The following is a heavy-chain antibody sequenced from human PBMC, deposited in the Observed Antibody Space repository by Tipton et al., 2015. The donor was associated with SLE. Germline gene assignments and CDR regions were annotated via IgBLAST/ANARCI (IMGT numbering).Heavy chain of an antibody. CDR1: GGSFSGYY. CDR3: ARDGDYDFWSGYYTPPEYFLH. Sequence: TLSLTCAVYGGSFSGYYWSWIRQPPGKGLEWIGEINHSGSTYYNPSLKSRVTISVDTSKNQFSLKLSSVTAADTAVYYCARDGDYDFWSGYYTPPEYFLHWGQGTLVTVSS. D-gene: IGHD3-3*01. CDR2: INHSGST. V-gene: IGHV4-34*01. J-gene: IGHJ1*01.